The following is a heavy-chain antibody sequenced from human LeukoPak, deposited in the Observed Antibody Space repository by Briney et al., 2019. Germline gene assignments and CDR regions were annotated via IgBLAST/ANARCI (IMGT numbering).Heavy chain of an antibody. CDR2: IMIGGDGK. J-gene: IGHJ4*02. CDR1: GFTFNNYA. CDR3: VRAAPRDCSPASCSLFDT. V-gene: IGHV3-23*01. D-gene: IGHD2-2*01. Sequence: GGSLRLSCAGSGFTFNNYAMSWVRRAPRKGLEWVSTIMIGGDGKHYADSVKGRFTISRDKSESTLYLQMNGLRADDTAVYYCVRAAPRDCSPASCSLFDTWGQGTLVTVSS.